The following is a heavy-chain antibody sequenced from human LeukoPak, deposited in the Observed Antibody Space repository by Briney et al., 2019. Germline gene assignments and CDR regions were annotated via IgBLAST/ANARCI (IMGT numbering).Heavy chain of an antibody. J-gene: IGHJ4*02. CDR3: ARDLYYYDSSGPPPDY. V-gene: IGHV3-33*01. D-gene: IGHD3-22*01. Sequence: PGRSLRLSCAASGFTFSSYGMHWVRQAPGKGLEWVAVIWYDGSNKYYADSVKGRFTISRDNSKNTLYLQMNSLRAEDTAVYYCARDLYYYDSSGPPPDYWGQGTLVTVSS. CDR1: GFTFSSYG. CDR2: IWYDGSNK.